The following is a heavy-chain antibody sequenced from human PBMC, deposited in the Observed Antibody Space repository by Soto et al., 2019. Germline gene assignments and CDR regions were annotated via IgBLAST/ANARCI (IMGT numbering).Heavy chain of an antibody. CDR3: ARGVTMVRGVIHTPYFDY. CDR2: IYYSGST. J-gene: IGHJ4*02. V-gene: IGHV4-31*03. D-gene: IGHD3-10*01. Sequence: QVQLQESGPGLVKPSQTLSLTCTVSGGSISSGGYYWSWIRQHPGKGLEWIGYIYYSGSTYYNPSLKSRVTISVDTYKNQFSLKLSSVTAADPAVYYCARGVTMVRGVIHTPYFDYWGQGTLVTVSS. CDR1: GGSISSGGYY.